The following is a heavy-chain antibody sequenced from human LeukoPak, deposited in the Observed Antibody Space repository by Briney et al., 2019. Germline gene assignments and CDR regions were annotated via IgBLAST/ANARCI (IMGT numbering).Heavy chain of an antibody. CDR3: ARGIYYDSSGYVYY. CDR2: MNPNSGNT. V-gene: IGHV1-8*01. D-gene: IGHD3-22*01. CDR1: GYTFTSYD. Sequence: ASVKVSCKASGYTFTSYDINWVRQATGQGLEWMGWMNPNSGNTGYAQKFQGRVTMTRNTSISTAYMEPSSLRSEDTAVYYCARGIYYDSSGYVYYWGQGTLVTVST. J-gene: IGHJ4*02.